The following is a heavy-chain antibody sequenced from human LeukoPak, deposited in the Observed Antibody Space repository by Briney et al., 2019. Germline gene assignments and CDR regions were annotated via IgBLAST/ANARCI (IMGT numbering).Heavy chain of an antibody. CDR1: GFPFSNYG. Sequence: GSLRLSCAAFGFPFSNYGMHWVRQAPGKGLEWVATIRYDDGNTKNYADSVKGRFTISRDNSQNTLYLQMNDLRAEDTAVYYCAKSPYYDFWPFDYWGQGTLVTVSS. J-gene: IGHJ4*02. V-gene: IGHV3-30*02. CDR3: AKSPYYDFWPFDY. CDR2: IRYDDGNTK. D-gene: IGHD3-3*01.